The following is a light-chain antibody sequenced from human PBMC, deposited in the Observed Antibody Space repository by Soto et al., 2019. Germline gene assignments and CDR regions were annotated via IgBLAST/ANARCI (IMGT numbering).Light chain of an antibody. CDR2: KDN. V-gene: IGLV3-25*02. J-gene: IGLJ1*01. CDR1: ALPKQY. CDR3: QSSDSSGRYPYV. Sequence: SYELTQPPSVSVSPGQTARITCSGDALPKQYAYWYQQKPGQAPVVVIYKDNERPSGIPERFSGSTSGTTVTLTISGVQAEDEADYFCQSSDSSGRYPYVFGTGTKVTVL.